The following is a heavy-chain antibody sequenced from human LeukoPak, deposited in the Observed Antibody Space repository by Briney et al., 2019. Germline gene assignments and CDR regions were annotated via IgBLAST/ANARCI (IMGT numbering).Heavy chain of an antibody. D-gene: IGHD3-3*01. CDR3: ARRNYDFWSSYYSGGGYYYYMDV. CDR1: GYSFTSYW. CDR2: IYPGDSDT. Sequence: GESLKISCKGSGYSFTSYWIGWVRQMPGKGLEWMGIIYPGDSDTRYSPSFQGQVTISVDKSISTAYLQWNSLKASDTAMYYCARRNYDFWSSYYSGGGYYYYMDVWGKGTTVTVSS. J-gene: IGHJ6*03. V-gene: IGHV5-51*01.